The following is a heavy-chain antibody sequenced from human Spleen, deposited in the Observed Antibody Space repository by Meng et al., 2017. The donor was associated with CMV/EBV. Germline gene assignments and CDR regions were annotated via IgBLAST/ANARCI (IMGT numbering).Heavy chain of an antibody. D-gene: IGHD2-2*01. CDR2: INPNSGGT. Sequence: ASVKVSCKASGYTFTGYYMHWVRQAPGQGLEWMGWINPNSGGTNYAQKFQGRVTMTRDTSISTAYMELRRLRSDDTAVYYCARDIGYCSSTSCQPDYWGQGTLVTVSS. V-gene: IGHV1-2*02. J-gene: IGHJ4*02. CDR1: GYTFTGYY. CDR3: ARDIGYCSSTSCQPDY.